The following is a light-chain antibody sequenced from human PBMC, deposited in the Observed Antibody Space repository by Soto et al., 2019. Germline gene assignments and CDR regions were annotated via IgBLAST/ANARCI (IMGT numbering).Light chain of an antibody. Sequence: QSVLTQPPSSSASPGESARLTCTLPSDINVGSYNIYWYQQKPGSLPRYLLYYYSDSDKGQGSGVPSRFSGSKDASANTGILLISGLQSEDEADYYCMIWPRGGFGGGTKLTVL. V-gene: IGLV5-37*01. CDR1: SDINVGSYN. CDR3: MIWPRGG. CDR2: YYSDSDK. J-gene: IGLJ3*02.